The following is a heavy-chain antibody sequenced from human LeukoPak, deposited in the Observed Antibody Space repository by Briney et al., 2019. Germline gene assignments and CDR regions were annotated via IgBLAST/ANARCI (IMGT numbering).Heavy chain of an antibody. CDR3: ARTGALRLGELSLWALYYFDY. CDR1: GGSISSSGYY. V-gene: IGHV4-61*08. Sequence: SQTLSLTCAVSGGSISSSGYYWSWIRQPPGKGLEWIGYIYYSGSTNYNPSLKSRVTISVDTSKNQFSLKLSSVTAADTAVYYCARTGALRLGELSLWALYYFDYWGQGTLVTVSS. J-gene: IGHJ4*02. D-gene: IGHD3-16*02. CDR2: IYYSGST.